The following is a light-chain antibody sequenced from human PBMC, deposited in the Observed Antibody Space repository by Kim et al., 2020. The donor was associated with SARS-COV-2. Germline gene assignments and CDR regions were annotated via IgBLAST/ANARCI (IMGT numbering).Light chain of an antibody. Sequence: SVSPGQTARLTCSGDKLGDKYAFWYQQKPSQSPVLVMFQHDKRPSGISQRFSGSNSGNTAILTISGTRTIDEADYYCQAWDSSAAVFGGGTQLTVL. J-gene: IGLJ2*01. CDR1: KLGDKY. V-gene: IGLV3-1*01. CDR3: QAWDSSAAV. CDR2: QHD.